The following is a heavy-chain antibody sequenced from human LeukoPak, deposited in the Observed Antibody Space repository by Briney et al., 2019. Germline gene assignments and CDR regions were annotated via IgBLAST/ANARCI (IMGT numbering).Heavy chain of an antibody. CDR3: AGDDGDYYFDY. J-gene: IGHJ4*02. V-gene: IGHV4-59*08. Sequence: SETLSLTCTLSGGSIRSYYWSWIRQPPGKGPEWIGYIYYSGSTKYNPSLKSRVTISVDTSKNQFSLNLSSVTAADTAVYYCAGDDGDYYFDYWGQGTLVTVSS. CDR1: GGSIRSYY. CDR2: IYYSGST. D-gene: IGHD4-17*01.